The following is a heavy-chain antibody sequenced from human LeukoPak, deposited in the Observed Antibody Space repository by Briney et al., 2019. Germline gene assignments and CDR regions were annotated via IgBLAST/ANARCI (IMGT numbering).Heavy chain of an antibody. CDR2: FDPEDGET. CDR3: ASPYYDILTGYSNAFDI. CDR1: GDTLAELS. D-gene: IGHD3-9*01. Sequence: AAVRVSCKVSGDTLAELSMHGVRQAPGKGRERRGGFDPEDGETIYAQKFQGRVTMTEDTSTDTAYMELSSLTSEDTAVYYCASPYYDILTGYSNAFDIWVQGTMVTVSS. J-gene: IGHJ3*02. V-gene: IGHV1-24*01.